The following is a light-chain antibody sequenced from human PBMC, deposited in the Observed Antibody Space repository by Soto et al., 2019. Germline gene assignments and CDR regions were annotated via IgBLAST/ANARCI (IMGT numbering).Light chain of an antibody. CDR1: QSFRGL. V-gene: IGKV3-11*01. CDR2: DAY. J-gene: IGKJ5*01. CDR3: QQRHMWPIT. Sequence: EIVLTQSPGTLSFSPGERATLSCRASQSFRGLLAWYQQKPGQAPRLLIYDAYNRATGIPPRFSGSGSGTDFTLTISSLEPEDCAVYYCQQRHMWPITFGQGTRLEIK.